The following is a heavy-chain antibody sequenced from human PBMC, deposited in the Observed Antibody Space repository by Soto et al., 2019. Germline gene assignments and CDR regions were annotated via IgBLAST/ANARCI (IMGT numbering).Heavy chain of an antibody. CDR1: GGSISSYY. CDR2: IYYSGST. CDR3: AGSITVVTPEGLFDS. V-gene: IGHV4-59*01. Sequence: SETLSLTCTVSGGSISSYYWSWIRQPPGKGLEWIGYIYYSGSTNYNPSLKSRVTISVDTSKNQFSLKLSSVTAADTAVYYCAGSITVVTPEGLFDSWGQGTLVIVSS. D-gene: IGHD2-21*02. J-gene: IGHJ5*01.